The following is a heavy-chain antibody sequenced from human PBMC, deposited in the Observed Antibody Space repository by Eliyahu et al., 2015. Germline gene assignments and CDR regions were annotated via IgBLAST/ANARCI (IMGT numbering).Heavy chain of an antibody. V-gene: IGHV3-72*01. Sequence: EVQLVESGGGLVQPGGSLRLSCAASGFXLXDHXMDWXRQAPGKGLEWVGRTTNKATAYTTQYAASVKGRFTISRDDSKNSLYLQMNSLQTEDTAVYYCSTWMSGVKTYWGQGTLVTVSS. CDR3: STWMSGVKTY. CDR2: TTNKATAYTT. J-gene: IGHJ4*02. CDR1: GFXLXDHX. D-gene: IGHD2-2*03.